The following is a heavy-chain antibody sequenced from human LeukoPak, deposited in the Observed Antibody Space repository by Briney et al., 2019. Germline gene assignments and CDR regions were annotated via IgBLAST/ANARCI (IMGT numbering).Heavy chain of an antibody. CDR1: GGSISSYY. V-gene: IGHV4-59*01. J-gene: IGHJ4*02. Sequence: PSETLSLTCTVSGGSISSYYWSWIRQPPGKGLEWIGYIYYSGSTNYNPSLKSRVTISVDTSKNQFSLKLSSVTAADTAVYYCARGGDGYSLWGQGTLVTVSS. CDR2: IYYSGST. CDR3: ARGGDGYSL. D-gene: IGHD5-24*01.